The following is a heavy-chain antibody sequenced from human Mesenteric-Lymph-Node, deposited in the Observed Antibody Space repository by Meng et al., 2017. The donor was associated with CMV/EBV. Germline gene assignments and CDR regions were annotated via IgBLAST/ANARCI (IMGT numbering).Heavy chain of an antibody. D-gene: IGHD3-3*01. CDR1: GGSISSYY. CDR2: IYYSGST. V-gene: IGHV4-59*01. Sequence: GSLRLSCTVSGGSISSYYWSWIRQPPGKGLEWIGYIYYSGSTNYNPSLKSRVTISVDTSKNQFSLKLSSVTAADTAVYYCARGAVDSYDFWSGYYMYYFDYWGQGTLVTVSS. CDR3: ARGAVDSYDFWSGYYMYYFDY. J-gene: IGHJ4*02.